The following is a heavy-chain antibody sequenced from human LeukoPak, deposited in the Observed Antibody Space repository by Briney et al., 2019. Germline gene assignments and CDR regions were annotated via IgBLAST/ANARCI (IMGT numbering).Heavy chain of an antibody. CDR1: GGSISSTYW. D-gene: IGHD3-22*01. J-gene: IGHJ4*02. CDR3: ARVWDSSGYNYSDH. Sequence: SETLSLTCAVSGGSISSTYWSTWVRQPPGKGLEWIGEIHDSGSTNYNPSLKSRVTILIDKSKNHFSLNLTSVTAADTAVYYCARVWDSSGYNYSDHWGQGTLVTVSS. CDR2: IHDSGST. V-gene: IGHV4-4*02.